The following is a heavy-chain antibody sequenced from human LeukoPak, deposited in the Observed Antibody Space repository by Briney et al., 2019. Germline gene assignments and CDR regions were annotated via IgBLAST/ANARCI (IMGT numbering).Heavy chain of an antibody. CDR2: INSGSSAI. Sequence: PGGSLRLSCAASGFTFSSYSMNWVRQAPGKGLDWVSSINSGSSAIYYADSVKGRFTISRDNSKKTLYLQMNSLRPEDTAVYYCARCTASCYANAFDVWGQGTLLTVSS. CDR3: ARCTASCYANAFDV. D-gene: IGHD2-2*01. J-gene: IGHJ3*01. CDR1: GFTFSSYS. V-gene: IGHV3-48*01.